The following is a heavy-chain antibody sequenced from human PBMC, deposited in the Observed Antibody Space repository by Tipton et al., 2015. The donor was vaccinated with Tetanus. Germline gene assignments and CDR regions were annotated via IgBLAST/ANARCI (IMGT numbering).Heavy chain of an antibody. CDR3: TRANNEFPKKGPFDS. CDR2: VDDSAST. V-gene: IGHV4-34*01. J-gene: IGHJ4*02. CDR1: GGSLSRYY. D-gene: IGHD1-1*01. Sequence: TLSLTCAVYGGSLSRYYWTWIRQPPGKGLEWIGEVDDSASTNYSPSLKSRVTISLDTSKNQFSLRLTSVTAADTAVYYCTRANNEFPKKGPFDSWGQGSLVIVSS.